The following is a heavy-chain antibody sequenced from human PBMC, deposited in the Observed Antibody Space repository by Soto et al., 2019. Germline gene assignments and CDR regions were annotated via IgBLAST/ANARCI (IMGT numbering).Heavy chain of an antibody. J-gene: IGHJ4*02. CDR1: GFTFSSYG. Sequence: GGFLRLSCAASGFTFSSYGMHWVRQAPGKGLEWVAVISYDGSNKYYADSVKGRFTISRDNSKNTLYLQMNSLRAEDTAVYYCAKDDSLGYSYGPTLDYWGQGTLVTVSS. D-gene: IGHD5-18*01. CDR2: ISYDGSNK. V-gene: IGHV3-30*18. CDR3: AKDDSLGYSYGPTLDY.